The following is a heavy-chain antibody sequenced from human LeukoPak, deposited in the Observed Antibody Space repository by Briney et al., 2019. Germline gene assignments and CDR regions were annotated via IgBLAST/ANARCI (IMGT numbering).Heavy chain of an antibody. CDR3: ARGYGSGSYSDY. CDR2: INPNSGGT. D-gene: IGHD3-10*01. J-gene: IGHJ4*02. V-gene: IGHV1-2*02. CDR1: GYTFTGYY. Sequence: ASVRVSCKASGYTFTGYYMHWVRQAPGQGLEWMGWINPNSGGTNYAQKFQGRVTMTRDTSISTAYMELSRLRSDDTAVYYCARGYGSGSYSDYWGQGTLVTVSS.